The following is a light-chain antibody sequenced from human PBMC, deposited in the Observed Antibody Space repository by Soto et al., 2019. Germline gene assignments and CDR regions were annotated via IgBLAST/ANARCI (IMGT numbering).Light chain of an antibody. V-gene: IGKV4-1*01. CDR2: WAS. J-gene: IGKJ4*01. Sequence: DIEMTQSPDSLAVSLGERATINCKSSRNILYSSNNKNYLAWYQQKPGQPAKLLIYWASTRESGVPDRFSGSGSGTDFTLTISSLQAEDVAVYYCQQYYSAPLTFGGGTKVEIK. CDR3: QQYYSAPLT. CDR1: RNILYSSNNKNY.